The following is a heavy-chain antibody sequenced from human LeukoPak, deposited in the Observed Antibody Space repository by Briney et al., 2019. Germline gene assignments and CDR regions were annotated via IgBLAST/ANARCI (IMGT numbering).Heavy chain of an antibody. CDR2: INTNTGNP. V-gene: IGHV7-4-1*02. CDR1: GYTFNNYA. D-gene: IGHD1-14*01. J-gene: IGHJ4*02. CDR3: ARRPRGEPFDY. Sequence: GASVKVSCKSSGYTFNNYAMNWVRQAPGQGLEWMGWINTNTGNPTYAQGFTGRFVFSLDTSVSTAYLQISSLKPEDTAVYYCARRPRGEPFDYWGQGTLVTVSS.